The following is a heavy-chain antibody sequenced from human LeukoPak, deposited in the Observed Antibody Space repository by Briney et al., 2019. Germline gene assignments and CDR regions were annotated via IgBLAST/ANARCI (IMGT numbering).Heavy chain of an antibody. CDR1: GGSISSYY. Sequence: SETLSLTCTVSGGSISSYYWSWIRQPPGKGLEWIGYIYYSGSTNYNPSLKSRVTISVDTSKNQFSLKLSSVTAADTAVYYCARLHYDILTGYFLFDYWGQGTLVNVSS. J-gene: IGHJ4*02. V-gene: IGHV4-59*08. CDR2: IYYSGST. D-gene: IGHD3-9*01. CDR3: ARLHYDILTGYFLFDY.